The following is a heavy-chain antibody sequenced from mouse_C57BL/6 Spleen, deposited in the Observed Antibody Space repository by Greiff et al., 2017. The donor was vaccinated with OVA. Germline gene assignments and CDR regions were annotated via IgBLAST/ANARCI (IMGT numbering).Heavy chain of an antibody. CDR3: ASEDRQGRFAY. CDR1: GFSLTSYG. CDR2: IWGVGST. J-gene: IGHJ3*01. Sequence: VKLMESGPGLVAPSQSLSITCTVSGFSLTSYGVDWVRQSPGKGLEWLRVIWGVGSTNYNSALKSRLSISKDNSKSQVSLKMNSLQTDDTAMYYCASEDRQGRFAYWGQGTLVTVSA. V-gene: IGHV2-6*01. D-gene: IGHD3-2*01.